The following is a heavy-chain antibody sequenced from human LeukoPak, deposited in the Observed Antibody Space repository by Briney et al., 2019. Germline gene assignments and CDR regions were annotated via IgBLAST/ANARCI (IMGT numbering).Heavy chain of an antibody. CDR2: MNPNSGNT. J-gene: IGHJ4*02. V-gene: IGHV1-8*01. CDR3: AKNPALTGEFDS. Sequence: PRASVKVSCKASGYTFTSYEVNWFRQATGQGLEWMGWMNPNSGNTGYAQKFQGRVSLTRDTSIGTAYMELSSLRSEDTAVYYCAKNPALTGEFDSWGQGTLVTVSS. D-gene: IGHD7-27*01. CDR1: GYTFTSYE.